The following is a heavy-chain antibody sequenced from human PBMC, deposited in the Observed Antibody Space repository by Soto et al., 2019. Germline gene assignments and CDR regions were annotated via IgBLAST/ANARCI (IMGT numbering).Heavy chain of an antibody. D-gene: IGHD5-18*01. J-gene: IGHJ4*02. CDR3: AKSRGYSYGPFDY. V-gene: IGHV3-23*01. CDR1: GFTFSSYA. Sequence: HPGGSLRLSCAASGFTFSSYAMSWVRQAPGKGLEWVSAISGSGGSTYYADSVKGRFTISRDNSKNTLHLQMNSLRAEDTAVYYCAKSRGYSYGPFDYWGQGTLVTVSS. CDR2: ISGSGGST.